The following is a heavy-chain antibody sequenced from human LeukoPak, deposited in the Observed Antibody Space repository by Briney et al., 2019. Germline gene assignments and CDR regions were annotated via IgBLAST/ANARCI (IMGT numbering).Heavy chain of an antibody. D-gene: IGHD2-2*01. J-gene: IGHJ5*02. CDR2: ISAYNGNT. Sequence: ASVKVSCKASGYTFTSYGLSWVRQAPGQGLEWMGWISAYNGNTNYARKLQGRVTMTIDTSTTTAYLELRSLRSDDTAIYYCARERGSTSSGWFDPWGQGTLVTVSS. CDR1: GYTFTSYG. CDR3: ARERGSTSSGWFDP. V-gene: IGHV1-18*01.